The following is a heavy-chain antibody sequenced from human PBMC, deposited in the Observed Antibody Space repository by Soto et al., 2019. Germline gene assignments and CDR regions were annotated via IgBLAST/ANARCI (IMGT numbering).Heavy chain of an antibody. D-gene: IGHD4-17*01. CDR1: GFTFSVSA. CDR3: ATLPNVDGGVGGRYFDL. V-gene: IGHV3-73*01. Sequence: PGGSLRLSCAASGFTFSVSAVHWVRQASGKGLEWIGRIRNKVNSYATVYPASVRGRFRLSRDDSKNTAYLQMNSLRTDDTAVYCCATLPNVDGGVGGRYFDLWGRGTLVTV. CDR2: IRNKVNSYAT. J-gene: IGHJ2*01.